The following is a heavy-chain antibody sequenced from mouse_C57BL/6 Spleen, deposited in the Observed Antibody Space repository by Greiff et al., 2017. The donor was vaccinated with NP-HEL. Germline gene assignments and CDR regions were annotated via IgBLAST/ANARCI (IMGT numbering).Heavy chain of an antibody. D-gene: IGHD2-3*01. Sequence: EVQVVESGGDLVKPGGSLKLSCAASGFTFSSYGMSWVRQTPDKRLEWVATISSGGSYTYYPDSVKGRFTISRDNAKNTLYLQMSSLKSEDTAMYYCARDYDGYYFAYWGQGTLVTVSA. J-gene: IGHJ3*01. CDR2: ISSGGSYT. CDR3: ARDYDGYYFAY. CDR1: GFTFSSYG. V-gene: IGHV5-6*01.